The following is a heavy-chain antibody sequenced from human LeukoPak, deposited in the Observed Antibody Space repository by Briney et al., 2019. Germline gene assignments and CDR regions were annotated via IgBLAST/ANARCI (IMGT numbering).Heavy chain of an antibody. Sequence: SETLSLTCAVSSGSIFSSNWWSWVRQPPGKGLEWIGQIFHSGSTNYNPSLKSRVTISVDTSKNQFSLKLSSVTAADTAVYYCARVSGSYMGGAGSYLGGVDFWGQGTLVTVSS. CDR1: SGSIFSSNW. J-gene: IGHJ4*02. D-gene: IGHD3-10*01. V-gene: IGHV4-4*02. CDR3: ARVSGSYMGGAGSYLGGVDF. CDR2: IFHSGST.